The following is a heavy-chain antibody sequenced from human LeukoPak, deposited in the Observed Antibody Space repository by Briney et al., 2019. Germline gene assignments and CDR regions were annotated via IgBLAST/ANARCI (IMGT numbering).Heavy chain of an antibody. D-gene: IGHD6-6*01. J-gene: IGHJ4*02. CDR3: ARPGVAARPDEFGY. Sequence: ASVKVSCKSSGATFSSYAISWVRQAPGQGLEWVGRITPTLDLAFYAQKFQGRVTSTADRSTSTAYLELTGLRSDDTAVYYCARPGVAARPDEFGYWGQGTLVTVSS. V-gene: IGHV1-69*10. CDR1: GATFSSYA. CDR2: ITPTLDLA.